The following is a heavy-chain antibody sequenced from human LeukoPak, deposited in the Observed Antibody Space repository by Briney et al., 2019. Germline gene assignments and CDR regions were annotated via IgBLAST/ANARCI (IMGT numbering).Heavy chain of an antibody. CDR1: GFTFNNHA. CDR3: SRDRPHNWFDP. Sequence: GGPLRLSCAASGFTFNNHAMHWVRQAPGKGLEWVSRIDNDGSNTIYADSVKARFTISRDNAKNTLYLQMNSLRAEDTAMYYCSRDRPHNWFDPWGQGPLVTVSS. V-gene: IGHV3-74*01. J-gene: IGHJ5*02. CDR2: IDNDGSNT.